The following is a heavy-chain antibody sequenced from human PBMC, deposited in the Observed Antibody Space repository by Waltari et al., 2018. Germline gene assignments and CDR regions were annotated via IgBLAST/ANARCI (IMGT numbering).Heavy chain of an antibody. CDR3: TRQDSGAVAATGPNRNYYRAMDV. Sequence: QVQLQQSGPGLVQPSQTLSLTCAIPGDSVSSNNAAWNWIRQSPSRGLEWLGRTYYRSKWYNEYALSVRSRITINPDTSKNQFSLQLNSVTPEDTTVYYCTRQDSGAVAATGPNRNYYRAMDVWGQGTTVTVSS. D-gene: IGHD6-19*01. V-gene: IGHV6-1*01. CDR1: GDSVSSNNAA. CDR2: TYYRSKWYN. J-gene: IGHJ6*02.